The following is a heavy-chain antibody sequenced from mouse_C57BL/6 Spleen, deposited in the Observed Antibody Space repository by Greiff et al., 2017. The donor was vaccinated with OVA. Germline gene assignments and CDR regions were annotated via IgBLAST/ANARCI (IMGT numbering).Heavy chain of an antibody. J-gene: IGHJ1*03. V-gene: IGHV7-3*01. CDR3: ARHDGYYWYFAV. Sequence: EVKVVESGGGLVQPGGSLSLSCAASGFTFTDYYMSWVRQPPGKALEWLGFIRNKANGYTTEYSASVKGRLTTSTDNSQSILYLQMNALRAEDSATYYSARHDGYYWYFAVWGTGTTVTVSS. CDR2: IRNKANGYTT. CDR1: GFTFTDYY. D-gene: IGHD2-3*01.